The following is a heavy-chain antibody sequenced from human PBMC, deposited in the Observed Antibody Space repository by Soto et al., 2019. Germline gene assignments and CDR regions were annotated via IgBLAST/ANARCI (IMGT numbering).Heavy chain of an antibody. J-gene: IGHJ5*02. CDR1: GFTFSSYA. V-gene: IGHV3-23*01. D-gene: IGHD2-2*01. CDR2: ISGSGGST. CDR3: AKASVVVPAAILEYNWFDP. Sequence: GGSLRLSCAASGFTFSSYAMSWVRQAPGQGLEWVSAISGSGGSTYYADSVKGRFTISRDNSKNTLYLQMNSLRAEDTAVYYCAKASVVVPAAILEYNWFDPWGQGTLVTVSS.